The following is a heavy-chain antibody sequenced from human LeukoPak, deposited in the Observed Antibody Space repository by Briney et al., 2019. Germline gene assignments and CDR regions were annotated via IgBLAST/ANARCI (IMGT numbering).Heavy chain of an antibody. Sequence: PGGSLRLSCAASGFTFSSYAMSWVRQAPGKGLEWVSAISGSGGSTYYADSVKGRFTISRDNSKNTLYLQMNSLRAEDTAVYYCAKDGSLVVRPDDAFDIWGQGTMVTVSS. CDR1: GFTFSSYA. D-gene: IGHD2-2*01. CDR2: ISGSGGST. J-gene: IGHJ3*02. V-gene: IGHV3-23*01. CDR3: AKDGSLVVRPDDAFDI.